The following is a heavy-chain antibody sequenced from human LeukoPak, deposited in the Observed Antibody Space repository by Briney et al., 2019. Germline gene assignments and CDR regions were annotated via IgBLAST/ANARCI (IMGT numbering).Heavy chain of an antibody. Sequence: SETLSLTCIVSGGSINSHFWSWIRQPPGKGLEWIGYISHKGSTNYNPSLKSRVTISIDTSKNQFSLKLTSVTAADTAVYYCAGDSSGWLFVDHWGQGTRVTVSS. J-gene: IGHJ4*02. CDR1: GGSINSHF. D-gene: IGHD6-19*01. CDR2: ISHKGST. CDR3: AGDSSGWLFVDH. V-gene: IGHV4-59*11.